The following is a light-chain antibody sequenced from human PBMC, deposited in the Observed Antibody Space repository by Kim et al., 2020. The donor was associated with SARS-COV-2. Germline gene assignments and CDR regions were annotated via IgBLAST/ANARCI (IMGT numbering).Light chain of an antibody. J-gene: IGLJ1*01. Sequence: GQSNTSTCPGTSSDVGSYNLVSWYQQHPGKAPKLMIYEVSKRPSGVSNRFSGSKSGNTASLTISGLQAEDEADYYCCSYAGSSTYVFGTGTKVTVL. CDR2: EVS. CDR1: SSDVGSYNL. CDR3: CSYAGSSTYV. V-gene: IGLV2-23*02.